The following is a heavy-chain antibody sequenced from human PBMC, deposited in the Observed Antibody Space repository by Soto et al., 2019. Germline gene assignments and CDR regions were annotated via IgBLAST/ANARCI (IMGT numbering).Heavy chain of an antibody. CDR3: ARGVDFEGFSPYGMDV. CDR1: GGSINTGDYY. V-gene: IGHV4-30-4*01. Sequence: SETLSLTCSVSGGSINTGDYYCTWIRQPRGKGLEWIGYIYYSGTTYYNPSLKSRVSLSLDTSKNHFSLRLTSVTAVDTAVYYCARGVDFEGFSPYGMDVWGQGTTVTVSS. D-gene: IGHD3-3*01. J-gene: IGHJ6*02. CDR2: IYYSGTT.